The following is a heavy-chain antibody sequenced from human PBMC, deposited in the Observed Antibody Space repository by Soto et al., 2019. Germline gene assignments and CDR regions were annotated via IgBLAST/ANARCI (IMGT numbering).Heavy chain of an antibody. CDR1: GFIFTSYW. D-gene: IGHD6-19*01. V-gene: IGHV5-51*01. CDR3: ARSRTAGPSDAFDI. J-gene: IGHJ3*02. Sequence: PGESLKISCTGSGFIFTSYWSGWVRQMPGKGLEWMVIIYHGDCDTSYSPSFKGQVTISADKSITTAYLQWSSLKASDTAMYYWARSRTAGPSDAFDIWGQGTMVTVS. CDR2: IYHGDCDT.